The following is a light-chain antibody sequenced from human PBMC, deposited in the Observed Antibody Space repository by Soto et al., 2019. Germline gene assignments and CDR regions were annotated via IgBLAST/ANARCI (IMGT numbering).Light chain of an antibody. CDR1: SSNVGGYNY. CDR3: SSYSSSRTPL. Sequence: QSVLTQPPSVSGSPGQSITISCTGSSSNVGGYNYVSWYQQHPGKAPKLMIYDVTNRPSGVSNRFSGSKSGNTASLTISGLQAEDEADYFCSSYSSSRTPLFGGGTKLTVL. J-gene: IGLJ2*01. V-gene: IGLV2-14*01. CDR2: DVT.